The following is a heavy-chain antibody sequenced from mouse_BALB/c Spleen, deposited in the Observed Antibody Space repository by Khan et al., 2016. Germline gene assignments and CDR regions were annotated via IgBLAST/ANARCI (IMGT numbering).Heavy chain of an antibody. CDR1: GFDFRRYW. CDR3: ARAGYYGYLAY. J-gene: IGHJ3*01. V-gene: IGHV4-1*02. Sequence: EVQLVESGGGLVQPGGSLKLSCAASGFDFRRYWMSWVRQAPGKGLEWIGEINPDSRTINYSPSLKDIFTISRDNAKSTLYLQMSKVRSEDTALYYCARAGYYGYLAYWGQGTLVSVSA. D-gene: IGHD1-1*01. CDR2: INPDSRTI.